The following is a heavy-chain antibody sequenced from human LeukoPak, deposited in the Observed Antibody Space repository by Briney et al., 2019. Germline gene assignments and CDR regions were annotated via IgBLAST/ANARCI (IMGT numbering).Heavy chain of an antibody. CDR1: GFTFSSYE. CDR3: ARAHYYDSSGLDF. V-gene: IGHV3-48*03. J-gene: IGHJ4*02. CDR2: ISSSGSTI. D-gene: IGHD3-22*01. Sequence: GGSLRLSCAASGFTFSSYEMNWVRQAPGKGLEWVSYISSSGSTIYYADSLKGRFTISRDNAKNSLYLQMNSLRAEDTAVYYCARAHYYDSSGLDFWGQGTLVTVS.